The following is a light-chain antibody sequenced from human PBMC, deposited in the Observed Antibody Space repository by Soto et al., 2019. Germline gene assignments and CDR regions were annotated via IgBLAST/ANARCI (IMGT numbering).Light chain of an antibody. CDR2: DAS. CDR3: QHYGFLWT. CDR1: QSISNK. J-gene: IGKJ1*01. Sequence: DIQITQSPSTLSASVGDRVTITCRASQSISNKLAWYTQKPGKAPKVLIFDASSLESGVPSRFSASGSGTEFSLTISSLQPDDYATYYCQHYGFLWTFGQGTKVDIK. V-gene: IGKV1-5*01.